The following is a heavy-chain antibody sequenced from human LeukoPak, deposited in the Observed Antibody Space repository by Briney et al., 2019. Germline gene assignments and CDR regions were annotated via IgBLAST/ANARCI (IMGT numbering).Heavy chain of an antibody. V-gene: IGHV4-34*01. CDR1: GGSFSGYY. J-gene: IGHJ4*02. D-gene: IGHD5-24*01. CDR3: ARRGKDGYNYWYFDY. Sequence: PLETLSLTCAVYGGSFSGYYWSWIRQPPGKGLEWIGEINHSGSTNYNPSLKSRVTISVDTSKNQFSLKLSSVTAADTAVYYCARRGKDGYNYWYFDYWGQGTLVTVSS. CDR2: INHSGST.